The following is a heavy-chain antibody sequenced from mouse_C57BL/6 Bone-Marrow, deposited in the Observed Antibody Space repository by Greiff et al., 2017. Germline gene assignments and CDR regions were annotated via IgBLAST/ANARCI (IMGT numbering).Heavy chain of an antibody. D-gene: IGHD1-1*01. V-gene: IGHV1-81*01. CDR3: ERYGSSPWFAY. CDR1: GYTFTSYG. CDR2: IYPRSGNT. J-gene: IGHJ3*01. Sequence: VQLQESGAELARPGASVKLSCKASGYTFTSYGISWVKQRTGQGLEWIGEIYPRSGNTYYNEKFKGKATLTADKSSSTAYMELRSLTSEDSAVYFCERYGSSPWFAYWGQGTLVTVSA.